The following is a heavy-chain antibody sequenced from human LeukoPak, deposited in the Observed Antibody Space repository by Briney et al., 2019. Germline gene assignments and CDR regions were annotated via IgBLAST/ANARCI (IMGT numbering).Heavy chain of an antibody. CDR2: INAYNGNT. D-gene: IGHD1-1*01. Sequence: GASVKVSCKASGYTFTSYGFSWVRQAPGQGLEWMGWINAYNGNTNYAQKLQGRVTMPTDTSTSTAYMELRSLRFDDTAVYYCARRQGTTLSFDYWGQGTLVTVSS. CDR1: GYTFTSYG. J-gene: IGHJ4*02. CDR3: ARRQGTTLSFDY. V-gene: IGHV1-18*01.